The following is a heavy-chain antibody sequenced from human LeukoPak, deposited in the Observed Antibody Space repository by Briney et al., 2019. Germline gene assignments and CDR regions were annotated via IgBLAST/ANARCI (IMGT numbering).Heavy chain of an antibody. CDR3: SKEECSGGGCYHRFDY. J-gene: IGHJ4*02. D-gene: IGHD2-21*01. V-gene: IGHV3-30*02. Sequence: GGSLRLSCAASGFTFTIYGMHWVRQAPGKGLEWVAFIRYDGSNKYYEDSVKGRFTISRDNSKNMLYLQMHSLRADDTAVYYCSKEECSGGGCYHRFDYCGQGTLVTVSS. CDR2: IRYDGSNK. CDR1: GFTFTIYG.